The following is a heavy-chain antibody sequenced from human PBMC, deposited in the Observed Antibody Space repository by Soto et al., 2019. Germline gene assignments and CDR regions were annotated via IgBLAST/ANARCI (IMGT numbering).Heavy chain of an antibody. J-gene: IGHJ5*02. CDR1: GGSVSSYY. V-gene: IGHV4-59*02. Sequence: SETLSLTCTVSGGSVSSYYWSWIRQPPGKGLEWIGYIYYTETTNYNPSLKSRVTISVDTSKNQFSLKLSSVTAADTAVYYCARVNSSGWLRWFDPWGRGTRVTVSS. CDR3: ARVNSSGWLRWFDP. CDR2: IYYTETT. D-gene: IGHD6-19*01.